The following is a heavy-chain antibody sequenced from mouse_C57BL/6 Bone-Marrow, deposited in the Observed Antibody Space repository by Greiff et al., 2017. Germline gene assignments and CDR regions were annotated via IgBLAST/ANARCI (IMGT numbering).Heavy chain of an antibody. CDR1: GFNIKNTY. J-gene: IGHJ3*01. D-gene: IGHD2-3*01. V-gene: IGHV14-3*01. CDR3: ARERVVTTGFAY. Sequence: EVQVVESVAELVRPGASVKLSCTASGFNIKNTYMHWVQQRPEQGLEWLGRIDPANGNTKYAPKFQGKAPITADTSSNTAYLQLSSLTSEDTAIYYCARERVVTTGFAYWGQGTLVTVSA. CDR2: IDPANGNT.